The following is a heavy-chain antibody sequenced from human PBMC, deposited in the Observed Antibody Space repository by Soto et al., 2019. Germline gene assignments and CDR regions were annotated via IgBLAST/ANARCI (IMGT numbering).Heavy chain of an antibody. D-gene: IGHD5-18*01. CDR2: ILNSGST. Sequence: SETLSLTCTVSGGSVTGAEDYWTWIRQSPGKGLEWIGYILNSGSTGYNPSLKTRLSMSVDRSKNQFTLRLTSVTAADTAVYFCATESGSTYGYFDHWGQGTQVT. V-gene: IGHV4-30-4*01. CDR1: GGSVTGAEDY. CDR3: ATESGSTYGYFDH. J-gene: IGHJ4*02.